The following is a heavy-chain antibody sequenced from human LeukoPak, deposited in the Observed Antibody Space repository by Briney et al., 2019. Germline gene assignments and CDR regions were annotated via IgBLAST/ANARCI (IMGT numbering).Heavy chain of an antibody. J-gene: IGHJ4*02. CDR3: AKGTSSSWYKSFYYFDY. CDR2: ISGSGGST. CDR1: GFTFSSYA. Sequence: GGSLRLSCAASGFTFSSYAMSWVRQAPGKGLEWVSAISGSGGSTYYADSVKGRFTISRDNSKNTLYLQMNSLRAEDTAVYYYAKGTSSSWYKSFYYFDYWGQGTLVTVSS. D-gene: IGHD6-13*01. V-gene: IGHV3-23*01.